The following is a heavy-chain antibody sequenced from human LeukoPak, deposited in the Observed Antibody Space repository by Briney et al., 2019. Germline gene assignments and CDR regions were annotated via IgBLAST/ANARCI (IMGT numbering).Heavy chain of an antibody. J-gene: IGHJ4*02. CDR2: ISSSGSTI. D-gene: IGHD3-16*01. CDR1: GFTFSSYE. V-gene: IGHV3-48*03. Sequence: GGSLRLSCAASGFTFSSYEINWVRQAPGKGLEWVSYISSSGSTIYYADSVKGRFTISRDNAKKSLYLQMNSLTAEDTAVYYCARGGGSWGFDFWGQGTLVTVSS. CDR3: ARGGGSWGFDF.